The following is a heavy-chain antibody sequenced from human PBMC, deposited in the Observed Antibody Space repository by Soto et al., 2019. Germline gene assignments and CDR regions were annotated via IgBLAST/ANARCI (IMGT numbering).Heavy chain of an antibody. CDR1: GGTFSSDA. V-gene: IGHV1-69*01. CDR2: IMPIFGTA. Sequence: QVQLVQSGAEVKKPGSSVKVSCKASGGTFSSDAISWVRQAPGQGLEWMGGIMPIFGTANYAQKFQGRVTITADESTSTAYMELSSLRSEDTAVYYCARGDSNGLESYYFDYWGQGTLVTVSS. CDR3: ARGDSNGLESYYFDY. J-gene: IGHJ4*02. D-gene: IGHD6-25*01.